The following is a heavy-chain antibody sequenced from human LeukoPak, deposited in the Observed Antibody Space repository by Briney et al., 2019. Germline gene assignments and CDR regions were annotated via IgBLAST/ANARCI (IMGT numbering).Heavy chain of an antibody. CDR3: ARERKVGYYYDSSGYYSPDIY. D-gene: IGHD3-22*01. Sequence: ASVKLSCKASGYTFTSYGISWVRQAPGQGLEWMGWISAYNGNTNYAQKLQGRVTMTTDTSTSTAYMELRSLRSDDTAVYYCARERKVGYYYDSSGYYSPDIYWGQGTLVTVSS. CDR1: GYTFTSYG. J-gene: IGHJ4*02. CDR2: ISAYNGNT. V-gene: IGHV1-18*01.